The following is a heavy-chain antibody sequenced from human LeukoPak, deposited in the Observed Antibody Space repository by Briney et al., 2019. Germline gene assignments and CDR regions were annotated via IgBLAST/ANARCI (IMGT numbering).Heavy chain of an antibody. J-gene: IGHJ6*04. CDR2: ISSSSSYI. D-gene: IGHD3-10*01. CDR1: GFTFSSYS. CDR3: ASSYGSGRKYYYGMDV. V-gene: IGHV3-21*01. Sequence: GGSLRLSCAASGFTFSSYSMNWVRQAPGKGLEWVSSISSSSSYIYYADSVKGRFTISRDNAKNSLYLQMNSLRAEDTAVYYCASSYGSGRKYYYGMDVWGKGTTVTVSS.